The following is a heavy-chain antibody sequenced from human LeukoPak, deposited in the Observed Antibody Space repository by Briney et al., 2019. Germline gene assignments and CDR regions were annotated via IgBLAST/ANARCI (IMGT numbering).Heavy chain of an antibody. V-gene: IGHV1-8*02. D-gene: IGHD6-19*01. Sequence: ASVKVSCKASGYTFTGYYMHWVRQATGQGLEWMGWMNPNSGNTGYAQKFQGRVTMTRNTSISTAYMELSSLRSEDTAVYYCARGNPSIAVVTLYYYYGMDVWGQGTTVTVSS. CDR3: ARGNPSIAVVTLYYYYGMDV. CDR2: MNPNSGNT. J-gene: IGHJ6*02. CDR1: GYTFTGYY.